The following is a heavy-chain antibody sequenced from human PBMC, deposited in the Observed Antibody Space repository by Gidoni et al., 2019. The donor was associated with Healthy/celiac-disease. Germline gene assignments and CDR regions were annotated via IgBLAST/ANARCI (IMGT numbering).Heavy chain of an antibody. Sequence: EVQLVQSGAGVKKPGEARKICCKGSGYSFPSYWIGWVSQMPGKGLEWMGIIYPGASDTRYLPSFQGPVTISADNAISTAYLQWSSLKASDTAMYYCASRKAYCGGDCPERWLGAFDIWGQGTMVTVSS. V-gene: IGHV5-51*01. CDR1: GYSFPSYW. CDR2: IYPGASDT. CDR3: ASRKAYCGGDCPERWLGAFDI. D-gene: IGHD2-21*01. J-gene: IGHJ3*02.